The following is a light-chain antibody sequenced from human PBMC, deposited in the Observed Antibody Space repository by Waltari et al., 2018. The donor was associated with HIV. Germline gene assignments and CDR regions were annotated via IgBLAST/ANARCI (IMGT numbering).Light chain of an antibody. J-gene: IGKJ4*01. CDR2: GAS. CDR3: QQSFSTLLT. V-gene: IGKV1-39*01. Sequence: DLQLTLSPYSLSAYVGDRVTISCRASQTISTYLNWYQQKPGKAPKLLISGASSLQSGVPSRFSGGGFDTDFSLTISNLQPDDFATYYCQQSFSTLLTFGGGTKVEIK. CDR1: QTISTY.